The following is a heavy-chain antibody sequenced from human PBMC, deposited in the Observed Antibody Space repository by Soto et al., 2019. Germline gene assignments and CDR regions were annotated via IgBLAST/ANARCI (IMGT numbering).Heavy chain of an antibody. CDR3: ARDNSGSIDY. Sequence: GGSLRLSCATSGFTLTSYPIHWVRQAPGKGLEAVAFIWNDGTNKYYGDSVKGRFTTSRDASNNMLYLQMNNLGDDDTAVYYCARDNSGSIDYWGQGTVVTVSS. V-gene: IGHV3-33*01. J-gene: IGHJ4*02. CDR2: IWNDGTNK. D-gene: IGHD1-26*01. CDR1: GFTLTSYP.